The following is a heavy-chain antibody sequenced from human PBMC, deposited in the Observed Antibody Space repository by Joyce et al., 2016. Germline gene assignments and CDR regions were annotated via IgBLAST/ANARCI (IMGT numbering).Heavy chain of an antibody. CDR2: MYPEGSDV. V-gene: IGHV5-51*01. CDR3: AKTGLGGRADAFDI. CDR1: GYTVTTHW. J-gene: IGHJ3*02. D-gene: IGHD2-15*01. Sequence: EVQLVQSGAEVKKPGESLRISCKGSGYTVTTHWIGWVRQMPGKGLEWIGVMYPEGSDVRYSPSLQGHVTISADKSISTAYLHWSSLKASDTAMYYCAKTGLGGRADAFDIWGQGTMVTVSS.